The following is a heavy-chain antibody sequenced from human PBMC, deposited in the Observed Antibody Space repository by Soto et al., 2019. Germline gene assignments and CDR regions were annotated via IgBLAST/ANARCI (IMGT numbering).Heavy chain of an antibody. CDR1: GGTLSSYA. CDR3: ARERRDGYTYYFDY. Sequence: QVQLLQSGAEVNKPGSSVKVSCKASGGTLSSYAISWVRQAPGQGLEWMGGIIPIFGTANYAQKYQGRDTITADDSTSTAYMELSILRSEDRAVYSCARERRDGYTYYFDYRGKGTLVTVSS. D-gene: IGHD5-12*01. CDR2: IIPIFGTA. J-gene: IGHJ4*02. V-gene: IGHV1-69*19.